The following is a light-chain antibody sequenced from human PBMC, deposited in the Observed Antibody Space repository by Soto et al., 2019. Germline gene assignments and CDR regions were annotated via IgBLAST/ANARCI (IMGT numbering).Light chain of an antibody. CDR2: DDG. CDR3: QSYDSEVNGLYV. V-gene: IGLV1-40*01. CDR1: YSNIGARRG. J-gene: IGLJ1*01. Sequence: QSVLTQPPSVSGAPGQRVTISCTGSYSNIGARRGAHWYQQLPGSAPKVLIYDDGNRPSGVPDRFSVSKSGTSVSLAITGLQAEDEADYYCQSYDSEVNGLYVFGTGTQLTVL.